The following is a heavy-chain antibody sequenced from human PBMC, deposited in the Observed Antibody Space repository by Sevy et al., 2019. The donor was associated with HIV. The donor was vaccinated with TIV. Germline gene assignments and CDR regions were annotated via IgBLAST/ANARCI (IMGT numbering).Heavy chain of an antibody. CDR3: ARQREDIIVIPAAFYGMDV. V-gene: IGHV4-39*01. J-gene: IGHJ6*02. Sequence: SETLSLTCTVSGVSIRSSGYYWGWIRQPPGKGLEWIGSIFYSGSPNYNPSLKSRVTMSVDTSKNQFSLKLSSVTAADTAVYYCARQREDIIVIPAAFYGMDVWGQGTTVTVSS. D-gene: IGHD2-2*01. CDR2: IFYSGSP. CDR1: GVSIRSSGYY.